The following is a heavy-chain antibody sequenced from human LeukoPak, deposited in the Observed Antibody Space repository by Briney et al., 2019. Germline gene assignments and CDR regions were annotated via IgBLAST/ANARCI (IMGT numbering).Heavy chain of an antibody. V-gene: IGHV3-74*01. D-gene: IGHD3-10*01. CDR2: IESDGST. J-gene: IGHJ5*01. CDR1: GFTFSSYW. Sequence: GGSLRLSCEASGFTFSSYWMHWVRQTPGNGLMWVARIESDGSTLYADSVQGRFTISRDNAKKMVYLQMNSVRDDDTAIYYCTRAITYFYGSVTYDWFESWGQGTRVTVSS. CDR3: TRAITYFYGSVTYDWFES.